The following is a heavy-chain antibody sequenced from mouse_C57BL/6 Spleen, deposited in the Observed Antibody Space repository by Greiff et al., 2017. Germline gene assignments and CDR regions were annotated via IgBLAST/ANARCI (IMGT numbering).Heavy chain of an antibody. CDR1: GYTFTSYW. V-gene: IGHV1-69*01. CDR2: IDPSDGYT. Sequence: QVQLQQPGAELVMPGASVKMSCKASGYTFTSYWMHWVKQRPGQGLEWIGEIDPSDGYTNYNQKFKGKTPLTVDKSSSTAYMQLSSLTSEDSAVYYCARGECVEGWFAYWGQGTLVTVSA. J-gene: IGHJ3*01. CDR3: ARGECVEGWFAY. D-gene: IGHD6-1*01.